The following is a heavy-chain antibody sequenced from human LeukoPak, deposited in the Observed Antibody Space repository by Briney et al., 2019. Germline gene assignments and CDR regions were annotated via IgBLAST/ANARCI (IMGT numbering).Heavy chain of an antibody. J-gene: IGHJ6*03. D-gene: IGHD6-13*01. Sequence: ASVKVSCKASGYTFTSYDINWVRQATGQGLEWMGWMNPNSGNTGYAQKFQGRVTITRNTSISTAYMELSSLRSEDTAVYYCARGKGSSWNRDYYMDVWGKGTTVTVSS. CDR3: ARGKGSSWNRDYYMDV. V-gene: IGHV1-8*03. CDR2: MNPNSGNT. CDR1: GYTFTSYD.